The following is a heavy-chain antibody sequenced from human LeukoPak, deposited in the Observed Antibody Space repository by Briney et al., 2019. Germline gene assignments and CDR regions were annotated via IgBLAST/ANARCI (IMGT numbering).Heavy chain of an antibody. CDR1: GYTFTSYY. Sequence: ASVKVSCKASGYTFTSYYMHWVRQAPGQGLEWMGIINPSGGSTSYAQKFQGRVTMTRDTSTSTVYMELSSLRSEDTAVYYCARGPRITMIVVVITPLDYWGQGTLVTVSS. V-gene: IGHV1-46*03. CDR2: INPSGGST. D-gene: IGHD3-22*01. J-gene: IGHJ4*02. CDR3: ARGPRITMIVVVITPLDY.